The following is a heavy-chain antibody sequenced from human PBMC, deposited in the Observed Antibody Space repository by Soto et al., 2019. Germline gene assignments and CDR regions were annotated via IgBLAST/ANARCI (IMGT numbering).Heavy chain of an antibody. D-gene: IGHD2-2*01. CDR1: GYTFTSYG. CDR2: ISAYNGNT. Sequence: ASVKVSCKASGYTFTSYGISWVRQAPGQGLEWMGWISAYNGNTNYAQKLQGRVTMTTDTSTSTAYMELRSLRSDDTAVYYCARDGGPVVPAAMPNELDYWGQGTLVTVSS. J-gene: IGHJ4*02. CDR3: ARDGGPVVPAAMPNELDY. V-gene: IGHV1-18*01.